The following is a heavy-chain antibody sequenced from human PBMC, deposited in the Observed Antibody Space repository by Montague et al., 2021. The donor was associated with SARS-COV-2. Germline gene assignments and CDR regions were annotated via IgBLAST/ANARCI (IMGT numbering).Heavy chain of an antibody. Sequence: SETLSLTCNVSPGSISSFFWSWIRQPPGGGLEWIGYIYYDGRSGCNPSLKSRVTISMDTSKNQFSLRLTSVTAADTAVYYCVRHGGGWYVYSYYMDVWGKGTTVIVSS. J-gene: IGHJ6*03. CDR3: VRHGGGWYVYSYYMDV. CDR2: IYYDGRS. CDR1: PGSISSFF. V-gene: IGHV4-59*08. D-gene: IGHD6-19*01.